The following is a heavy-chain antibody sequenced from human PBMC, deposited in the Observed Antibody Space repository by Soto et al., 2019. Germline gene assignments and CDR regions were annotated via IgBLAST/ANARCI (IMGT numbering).Heavy chain of an antibody. CDR1: GGSIISGY. J-gene: IGHJ4*02. CDR3: AGLRGYAGSPIDY. CDR2: ISHSGNT. V-gene: IGHV4-59*01. Sequence: PSETLSLTCTVSGGSIISGYWNWIRQPPGKGLEWIGYISHSGNTNYNPSVKSRVTLSVDTPKNQFSLRLSSVTTADTAVYYCAGLRGYAGSPIDYWGQGTLVTVSS. D-gene: IGHD2-15*01.